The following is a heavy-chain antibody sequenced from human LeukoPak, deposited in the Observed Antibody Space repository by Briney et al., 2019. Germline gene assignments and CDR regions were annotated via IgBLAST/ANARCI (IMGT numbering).Heavy chain of an antibody. Sequence: GGSLRLSCAASGFTVSCNYMSWVRQAPGKGMECVSSISSSSSHIYYADSVKGRFTISRYNAKNSLYLQMNSLRAEDTAVYYCARDPRVEGSGDYWGQGTLVTVSS. CDR1: GFTVSCNY. D-gene: IGHD6-19*01. CDR2: ISSSSSHI. V-gene: IGHV3-21*01. CDR3: ARDPRVEGSGDY. J-gene: IGHJ4*02.